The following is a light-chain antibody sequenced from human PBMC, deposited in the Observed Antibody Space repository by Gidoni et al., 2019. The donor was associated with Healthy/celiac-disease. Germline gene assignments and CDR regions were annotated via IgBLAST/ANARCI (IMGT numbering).Light chain of an antibody. CDR2: EGS. V-gene: IGLV2-23*01. J-gene: IGLJ1*01. Sequence: QSALTQPASVSGSPGQSITISCTGTSSDVGSYNLVPWYQQHPGKAPKLMIYEGSKRPSGVSNRFSGSKSGNTASLTISGLQAEDEADYYCCSYAGSSNVFGTGTKVTVL. CDR1: SSDVGSYNL. CDR3: CSYAGSSNV.